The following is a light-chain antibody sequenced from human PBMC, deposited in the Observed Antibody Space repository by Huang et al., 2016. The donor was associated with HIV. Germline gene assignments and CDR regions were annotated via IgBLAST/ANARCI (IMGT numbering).Light chain of an antibody. V-gene: IGKV1-33*01. J-gene: IGKJ4*01. CDR3: PQYESLPLT. CDR1: QDISNY. CDR2: DAF. Sequence: DIQMTQSPSSLSASVGDRVTITCQASQDISNYLNWYQQKPGKAPKLLIHDAFNLKTGVPSRFSGSGSGTDFTFTISSLQPEDIATYYCPQYESLPLTFGGGTKVEIK.